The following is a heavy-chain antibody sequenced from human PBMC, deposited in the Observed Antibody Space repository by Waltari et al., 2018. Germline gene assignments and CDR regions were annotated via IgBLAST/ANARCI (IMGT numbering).Heavy chain of an antibody. Sequence: QVQLVQSGAEVKKPGASVKVSCKASGYTFTSYDTNWGRTATGQGLEWMGWMNPNSGNTGYAQKFQGRVTMTRNTSISTAYMELSSLRSEDTAVYYCARPGIAAAGTYWYFDLWGRGTLVTVSS. CDR1: GYTFTSYD. CDR3: ARPGIAAAGTYWYFDL. V-gene: IGHV1-8*01. CDR2: MNPNSGNT. J-gene: IGHJ2*01. D-gene: IGHD6-13*01.